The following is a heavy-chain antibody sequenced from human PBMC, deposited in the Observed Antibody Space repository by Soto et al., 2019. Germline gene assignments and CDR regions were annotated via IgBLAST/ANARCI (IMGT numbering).Heavy chain of an antibody. Sequence: SETLSLTCAVSGGSISSANWWNLVRQPPGKGLEWIGEIYHTGSTYYNPSLQSRVTISVDKSRNQFSMRLSSVTAADTVIYYCASHLGATRGPFAFWGQGTLVPVSS. V-gene: IGHV4-4*02. CDR2: IYHTGST. CDR3: ASHLGATRGPFAF. CDR1: GGSISSANW. D-gene: IGHD1-26*01. J-gene: IGHJ4*02.